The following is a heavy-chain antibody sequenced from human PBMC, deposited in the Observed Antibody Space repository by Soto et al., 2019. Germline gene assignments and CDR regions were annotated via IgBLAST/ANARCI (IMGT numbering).Heavy chain of an antibody. CDR1: GFTFSSFA. D-gene: IGHD1-26*01. Sequence: EVQLLESGGGWVQPGGSLRLSCAASGFTFSSFAMNWVRQAPGKGLEWVSGVSGGGDATFYADSVKGRFTISRVQSKNTLYLQMNSLIAEDTAVYYCVRKIVGTTTSGAYWYFDVWGRGTLVTVSS. V-gene: IGHV3-23*01. CDR3: VRKIVGTTTSGAYWYFDV. J-gene: IGHJ2*01. CDR2: VSGGGDAT.